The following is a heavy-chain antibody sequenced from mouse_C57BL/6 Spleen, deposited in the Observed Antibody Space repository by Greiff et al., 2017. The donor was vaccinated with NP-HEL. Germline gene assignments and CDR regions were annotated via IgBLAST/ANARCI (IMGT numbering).Heavy chain of an antibody. Sequence: VQLQQSGPGLVKPSPSLSLTCSVTGYSITSGYYWNWIRQFPGNKLEWMGYISYDGSNNYNPSLKNRISITRDTSKNQFFLKLNSVTTEDTATHYCVSSRGNFDVWGTGTTVTVSS. CDR1: GYSITSGYY. D-gene: IGHD1-1*01. CDR3: VSSRGNFDV. V-gene: IGHV3-6*01. J-gene: IGHJ1*03. CDR2: ISYDGSN.